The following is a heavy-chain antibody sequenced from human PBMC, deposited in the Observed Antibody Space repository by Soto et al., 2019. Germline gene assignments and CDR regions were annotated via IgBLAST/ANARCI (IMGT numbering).Heavy chain of an antibody. CDR3: ARDIAVAGLVEVYYGMDV. CDR1: GGSISSSSYY. D-gene: IGHD6-19*01. CDR2: IYYSGST. J-gene: IGHJ6*02. V-gene: IGHV4-39*07. Sequence: SETLSLTCTVSGGSISSSSYYWGWIRQPPGKGLEWIGSIYYSGSTYYNPSLKSRVTISVDTSKNQFSLKLSSVTAADTAVYYCARDIAVAGLVEVYYGMDVWGQGTTVTVSS.